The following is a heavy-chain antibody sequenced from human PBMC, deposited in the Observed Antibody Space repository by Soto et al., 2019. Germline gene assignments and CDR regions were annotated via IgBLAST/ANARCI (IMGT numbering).Heavy chain of an antibody. V-gene: IGHV1-69*13. Sequence: SVKVSCKASGGTFSTYAISWVRQAPGQGLEWMGGIIPIFGTAKYAQKFQGRVTITADESTSTAYMDLSSLRSEDTAVYYCASVCIVVVGSGAYSRMDGWGHGTKITVAS. CDR3: ASVCIVVVGSGAYSRMDG. D-gene: IGHD3-22*01. J-gene: IGHJ6*02. CDR2: IIPIFGTA. CDR1: GGTFSTYA.